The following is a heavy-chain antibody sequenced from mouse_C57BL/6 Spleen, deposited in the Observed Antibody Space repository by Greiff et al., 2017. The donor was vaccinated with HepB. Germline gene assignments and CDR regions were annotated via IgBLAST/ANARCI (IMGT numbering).Heavy chain of an antibody. Sequence: VKLMESGPGLVAPSQSLSITCTVSGFSFTSYGVHWVRQPPGKGLEWLVVIWSDGSTTYNSALKSRLSISKDNSKSQVFVKMTSLQTDDTAMYYCAINESGYAGYAMDYWGQGTSVTVSS. J-gene: IGHJ4*01. D-gene: IGHD2-2*01. CDR1: GFSFTSYG. CDR2: IWSDGST. V-gene: IGHV2-6*02. CDR3: AINESGYAGYAMDY.